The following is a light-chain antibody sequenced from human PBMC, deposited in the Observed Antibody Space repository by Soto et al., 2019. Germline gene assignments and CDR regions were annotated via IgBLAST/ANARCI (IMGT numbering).Light chain of an antibody. V-gene: IGLV2-14*01. Sequence: QSALTQPASVSGSPGQSITISCTGTGSDVGNYVFVSWYQQYPGKAPKLIIFEVSNRPSGASDRFSGSKSGSTASLSISGLQSEDEADYYCVSYTSTSTLVFGTGTKVTVL. CDR1: GSDVGNYVF. CDR3: VSYTSTSTLV. J-gene: IGLJ1*01. CDR2: EVS.